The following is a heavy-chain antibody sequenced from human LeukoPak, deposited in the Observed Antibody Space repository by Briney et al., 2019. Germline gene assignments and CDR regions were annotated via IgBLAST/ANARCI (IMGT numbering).Heavy chain of an antibody. J-gene: IGHJ6*03. CDR3: AKDPGASVSASNMAA. D-gene: IGHD2-8*02. CDR2: IWSDGNNR. V-gene: IGHV3-30*02. CDR1: GFTFRNYG. Sequence: GGSLRLSCAASGFTFRNYGMHWVRQATGKGLEWVSFIWSDGNNRFYADSVKGRFTISRDNSKNMLYLQTDSLRPEDTAVYYFAKDPGASVSASNMAAWAKGPTVIASS.